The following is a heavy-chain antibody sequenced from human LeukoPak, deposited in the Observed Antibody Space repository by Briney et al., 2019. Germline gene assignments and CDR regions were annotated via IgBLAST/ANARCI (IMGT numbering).Heavy chain of an antibody. CDR2: IYTSGST. CDR3: ARALYDFWSGYYSFVGFDP. D-gene: IGHD3-3*01. J-gene: IGHJ5*02. V-gene: IGHV4-4*07. CDR1: GGSISSYY. Sequence: PSETLSLTCTVSGGSISSYYWSWIRQPAGKGLEGIGRIYTSGSTNYNPSLKSRVTMSVDTSKNQFSLKLSSVTTADTAVYYCARALYDFWSGYYSFVGFDPWGQGTLVTVSS.